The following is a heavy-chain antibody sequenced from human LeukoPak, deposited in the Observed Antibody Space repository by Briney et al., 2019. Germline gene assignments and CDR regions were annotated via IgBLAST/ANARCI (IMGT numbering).Heavy chain of an antibody. J-gene: IGHJ4*02. CDR3: ARGFEGRPTAD. V-gene: IGHV4-59*12. Sequence: TSETLSLTCTVSGGSISSYYWSWIRQPPGKGLEWIGYIYYSGSTNYNPSLKSRVTISVDKSKNQFSLKLSSVTAADTAVYYCARGFEGRPTADWGQGTLVTVSS. CDR2: IYYSGST. D-gene: IGHD3-10*01. CDR1: GGSISSYY.